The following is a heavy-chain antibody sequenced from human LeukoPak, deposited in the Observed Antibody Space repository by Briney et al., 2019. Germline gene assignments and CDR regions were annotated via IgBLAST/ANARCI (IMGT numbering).Heavy chain of an antibody. D-gene: IGHD3-10*01. CDR3: ARHSGVRLAFSPNDY. CDR1: GGSISSYY. V-gene: IGHV4-59*08. CDR2: IYYSGST. Sequence: KSSETLSLTCTVSGGSISSYYWSWIRQPPGKGLEWIGYIYYSGSTYYNPSLKSRVTISVDTSKNHFSLKLSSVTAADTAVYYCARHSGVRLAFSPNDYWGQGTLVTVSS. J-gene: IGHJ4*02.